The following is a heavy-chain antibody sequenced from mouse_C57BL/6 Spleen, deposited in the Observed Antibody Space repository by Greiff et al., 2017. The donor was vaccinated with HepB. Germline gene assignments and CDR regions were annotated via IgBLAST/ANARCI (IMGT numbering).Heavy chain of an antibody. V-gene: IGHV1-72*01. CDR2: IDPNSGGT. CDR3: AIDYYYGSSYGSAMDY. J-gene: IGHJ4*01. CDR1: GYTFTSYW. D-gene: IGHD1-1*01. Sequence: VKLQQPGAELVKPGASVKLSCKASGYTFTSYWMHWVKQRPGRGLEWIGRIDPNSGGTKYNEKFKSKATLTVDKPSSTAYMQLSSLTSEDSAVYYCAIDYYYGSSYGSAMDYWGQGTSVTVSS.